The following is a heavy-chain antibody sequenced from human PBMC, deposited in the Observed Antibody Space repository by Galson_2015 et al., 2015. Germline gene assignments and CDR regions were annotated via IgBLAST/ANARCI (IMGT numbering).Heavy chain of an antibody. CDR1: GDSVSSNTVT. CDR3: VRGSIAVGDPCFDY. J-gene: IGHJ4*02. CDR2: TYHWSKWST. D-gene: IGHD6-19*01. Sequence: CAISGDSVSSNTVTWNWIRQSPSSGFEWLGRTYHWSKWSTDYAVSVKSRITVSPDTSKNQFSLQLNPVTPEDTAVYFCVRGSIAVGDPCFDYWGQGILVTVSS. V-gene: IGHV6-1*01.